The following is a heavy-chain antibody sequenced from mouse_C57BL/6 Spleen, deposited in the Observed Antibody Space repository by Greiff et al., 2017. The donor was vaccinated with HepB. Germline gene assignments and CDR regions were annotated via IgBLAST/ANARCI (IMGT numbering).Heavy chain of an antibody. D-gene: IGHD2-1*01. CDR2: IDPSDSYT. CDR3: ASYYGNSFAY. V-gene: IGHV1-69*01. J-gene: IGHJ3*01. Sequence: QVQLQQPGAELVMPGASVKLSCKASGYTFTSYWMHWVKQRPGQGLEWIGEIDPSDSYTNYNQKFKGKSTLTVDKSSSTAYMQLSSLTSEDSAVYYCASYYGNSFAYWGQGTLVTVSA. CDR1: GYTFTSYW.